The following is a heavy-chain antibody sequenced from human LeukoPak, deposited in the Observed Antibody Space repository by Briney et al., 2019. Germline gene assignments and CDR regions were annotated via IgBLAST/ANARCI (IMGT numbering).Heavy chain of an antibody. CDR2: IKQDGSEK. V-gene: IGHV3-7*01. CDR1: GFTFSSYW. Sequence: GGSLRLSCAASGFTFSSYWMTWVRQAPGKGLEWVANIKQDGSEKNYVDSVKGRFTISRDNAKNSLYLQMNSLRAEDTVVYYCAVEYRSARFDYWGQGTLVTVSS. J-gene: IGHJ4*02. CDR3: AVEYRSARFDY. D-gene: IGHD6-6*01.